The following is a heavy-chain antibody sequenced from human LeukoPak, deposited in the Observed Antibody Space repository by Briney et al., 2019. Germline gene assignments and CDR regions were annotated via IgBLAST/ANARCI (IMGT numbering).Heavy chain of an antibody. V-gene: IGHV3-20*04. CDR2: INWNGGST. D-gene: IGHD5-18*01. CDR1: GFTFDDYG. CDR3: ARGVSYGYLYHLDY. Sequence: GGSLRLSCAASGFTFDDYGMSWVRHAPGKGLEWVSGINWNGGSTVYADSVKGRFTISRDNAKNSLYLQMNSLRAEDTALYYCARGVSYGYLYHLDYWGQGTLVTVSS. J-gene: IGHJ4*02.